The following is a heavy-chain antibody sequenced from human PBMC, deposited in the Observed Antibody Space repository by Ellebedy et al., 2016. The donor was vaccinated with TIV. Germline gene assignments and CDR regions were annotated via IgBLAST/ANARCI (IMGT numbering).Heavy chain of an antibody. CDR1: GFTFSSYA. CDR2: ISGSGGST. D-gene: IGHD6-19*01. Sequence: GESLKISCAASGFTFSSYAMSWVRQAPGKGLEWVSAISGSGGSTYYADSVKGRFTISRDNSKNTRYLQMNSLRAEDTAVYYCAKDRGSYVGRAFSSAWCQGFWGQGTLVTVSS. J-gene: IGHJ4*02. V-gene: IGHV3-23*01. CDR3: AKDRGSYVGRAFSSAWCQGF.